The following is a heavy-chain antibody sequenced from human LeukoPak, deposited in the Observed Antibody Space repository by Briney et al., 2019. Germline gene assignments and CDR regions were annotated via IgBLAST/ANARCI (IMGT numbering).Heavy chain of an antibody. CDR1: GGSISSSSYY. V-gene: IGHV4-39*01. CDR2: IYYSGST. CDR3: ARQGGYCSSTSCYAENWFDP. Sequence: SETLSLTCTVSGGSISSSSYYWGWIRQPPGKGLEGIGSIYYSGSTYYNPSLKSRVTISVDTSKNQFSLKLSSVTAADTAVYYCARQGGYCSSTSCYAENWFDPWGQGTLVTVSS. D-gene: IGHD2-2*01. J-gene: IGHJ5*02.